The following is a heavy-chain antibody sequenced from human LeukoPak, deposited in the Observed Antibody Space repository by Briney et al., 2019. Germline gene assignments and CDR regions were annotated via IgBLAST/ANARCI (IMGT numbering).Heavy chain of an antibody. J-gene: IGHJ4*02. V-gene: IGHV3-74*01. CDR2: INSDGSST. Sequence: GGSLRLSCAASGFTFSSYWMRWVREAPGKVLVWVSRINSDGSSTSYADSVKGRFTISRDNAKNTLYLQMNSLRAEDTAVYYCASLADDYGDFDYWGQGTLVTVSS. D-gene: IGHD4-17*01. CDR3: ASLADDYGDFDY. CDR1: GFTFSSYW.